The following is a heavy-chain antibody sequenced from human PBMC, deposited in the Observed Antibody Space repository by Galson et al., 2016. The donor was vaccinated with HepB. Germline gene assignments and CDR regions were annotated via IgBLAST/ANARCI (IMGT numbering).Heavy chain of an antibody. J-gene: IGHJ4*02. CDR1: GFAFRSYG. Sequence: SLRLSCAASGFAFRSYGMHWVRQGPGKGLEWVALISDDGGGQYYPDSVKGRFAISRDDSKNTIYLQMNSLRAEDTAVYYCASNLLVRGVQKSYFDYWGQGTLVTVSS. CDR3: ASNLLVRGVQKSYFDY. V-gene: IGHV3-30*09. D-gene: IGHD3-10*01. CDR2: ISDDGGGQ.